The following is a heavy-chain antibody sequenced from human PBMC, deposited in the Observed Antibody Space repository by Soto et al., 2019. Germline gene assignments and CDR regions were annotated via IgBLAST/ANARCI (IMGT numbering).Heavy chain of an antibody. D-gene: IGHD2-2*01. J-gene: IGHJ4*02. CDR3: ARDLVVPAAEYYFDY. CDR1: GYTFTSYY. V-gene: IGHV1-46*01. CDR2: INPSGGST. Sequence: ASVKVSCKASGYTFTSYYMHWVRQAPGQGLEWMGIINPSGGSTSYAQKLQGRVTMTRDTSTSTVYMELSSLRSEDTAVYYCARDLVVPAAEYYFDYWGQGTLVTVSS.